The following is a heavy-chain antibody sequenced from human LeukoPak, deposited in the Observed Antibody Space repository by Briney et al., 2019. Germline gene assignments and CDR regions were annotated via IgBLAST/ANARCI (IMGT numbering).Heavy chain of an antibody. Sequence: GGSLRLSCAAFGFTFSNYAVTWVRQAPGKGLEWVATITNGAGATYYADSVKGRFTISRDNSKNTLYLQMNSLRAEDTAVYYCGKNGGGTQPMHRRDYWGQGTLVTVSS. J-gene: IGHJ4*02. CDR3: GKNGGGTQPMHRRDY. D-gene: IGHD4-23*01. CDR2: ITNGAGAT. CDR1: GFTFSNYA. V-gene: IGHV3-23*01.